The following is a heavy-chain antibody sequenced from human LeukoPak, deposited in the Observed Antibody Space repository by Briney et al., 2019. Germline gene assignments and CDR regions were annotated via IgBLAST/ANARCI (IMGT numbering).Heavy chain of an antibody. CDR3: AKDVGYCSGGSCHAPPDY. D-gene: IGHD2-15*01. V-gene: IGHV3-9*01. CDR1: GFTFDDYA. J-gene: IGHJ4*02. Sequence: SLRLSCAASGFTFDDYAMHWVRQAPGKGLEWVSGISWNSGSIGYADSVKGRFTISRDNAKNSLYLQMNSLRAEDTAVYYCAKDVGYCSGGSCHAPPDYWGQGTLVTVSS. CDR2: ISWNSGSI.